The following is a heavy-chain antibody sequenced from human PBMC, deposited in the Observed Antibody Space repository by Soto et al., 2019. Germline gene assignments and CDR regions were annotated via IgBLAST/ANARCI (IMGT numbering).Heavy chain of an antibody. V-gene: IGHV3-30-3*01. CDR3: ARDTYYYDSSGYYSY. J-gene: IGHJ4*02. CDR2: ISYDGSNK. D-gene: IGHD3-22*01. Sequence: PGGSLRLSCAASGFTFSSYAMHWVRQAPGKGLEWVAVISYDGSNKYYADSVKGRFTISRDNSKNTLYLQMNSLSAEDTAVYYCARDTYYYDSSGYYSYWGQGTLVTVSS. CDR1: GFTFSSYA.